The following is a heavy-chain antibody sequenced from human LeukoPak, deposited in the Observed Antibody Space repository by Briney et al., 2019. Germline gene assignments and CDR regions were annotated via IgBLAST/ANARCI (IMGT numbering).Heavy chain of an antibody. CDR1: GGSISSSHW. CDR2: IYHSGST. V-gene: IGHV4-4*02. D-gene: IGHD3-22*01. J-gene: IGHJ3*02. CDR3: ARQNLIEGRAFDI. Sequence: SGTLSLTCAVSGGSISSSHWWSWVRQPPGKGLEWIGEIYHSGSTNYNPSLKSRVTISVDNSKNQFSLKLSSVTAADTAVYYCARQNLIEGRAFDIWGQGTMVTVSS.